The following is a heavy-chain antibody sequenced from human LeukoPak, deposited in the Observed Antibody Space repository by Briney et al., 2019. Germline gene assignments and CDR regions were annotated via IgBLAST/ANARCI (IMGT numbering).Heavy chain of an antibody. V-gene: IGHV3-53*01. D-gene: IGHD3-22*01. J-gene: IGHJ3*02. CDR1: GFTVSRNY. CDR3: ARNDRGAFDI. CDR2: ISSGGNT. Sequence: GGSLRLSCAASGFTVSRNYMSWVRLAPGKGLEWVSVISSGGNTYYTDSVKGRFTISRDNSKNTLYLQMSSLRVEDTAVYYCARNDRGAFDIWGQGTMVTVSS.